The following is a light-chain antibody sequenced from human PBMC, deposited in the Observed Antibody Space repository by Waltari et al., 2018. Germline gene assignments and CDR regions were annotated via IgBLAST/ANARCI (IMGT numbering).Light chain of an antibody. Sequence: DLVMTQTPLSLRITPGEPAYISCRSRQSLLHSNGNTYFHCYLHNPVQSPQLLMYGGSNRASGVPDRFSCSGSGTYFTLKISKVEAEDVGVYYFVQAIAFPWTFGQGTKVEIK. CDR3: VQAIAFPWT. V-gene: IGKV2-40*01. CDR2: GGS. J-gene: IGKJ1*01. CDR1: QSLLHSNGNTY.